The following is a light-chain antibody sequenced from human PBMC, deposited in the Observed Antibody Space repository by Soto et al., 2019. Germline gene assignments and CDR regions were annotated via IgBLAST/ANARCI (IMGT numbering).Light chain of an antibody. CDR2: KAS. CDR3: QQYHTRPIT. J-gene: IGKJ4*01. V-gene: IGKV1-5*03. Sequence: DIQMTHSPSTLSACVGDIVTIICRASQSISSWLTWYQQQPGKAPKLLIYKASSLETGVPSRFSGSGSGTEFTLTISSLQSEDCAIYYSQQYHTRPITFGGGTKVDIK. CDR1: QSISSW.